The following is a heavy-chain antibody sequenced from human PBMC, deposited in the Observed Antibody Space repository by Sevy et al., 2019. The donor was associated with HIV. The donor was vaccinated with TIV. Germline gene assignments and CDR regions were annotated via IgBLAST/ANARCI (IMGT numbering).Heavy chain of an antibody. CDR3: ARVPTYYYGSATYFDY. CDR2: IGVYNGNA. V-gene: IGHV1-18*01. D-gene: IGHD3-10*01. Sequence: ASVKVSCKTSGYNFASYGITWVRQAPGQGLEWMGWIGVYNGNANSAQYLQARFTMTTDTATSTAYMELTSLRSDDTAVYYCARVPTYYYGSATYFDYWGQGTLVTVSS. J-gene: IGHJ4*02. CDR1: GYNFASYG.